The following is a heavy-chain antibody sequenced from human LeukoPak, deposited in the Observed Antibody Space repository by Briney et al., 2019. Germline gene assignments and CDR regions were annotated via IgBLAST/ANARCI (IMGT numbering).Heavy chain of an antibody. D-gene: IGHD3-3*01. V-gene: IGHV4-61*02. Sequence: SQTLSLTCTVSGGSISSGSYYWSWIRQPAGKGLEWIGRIYTSGSTNYNPSLKSRVTISVDTSKNRFSLKLSSVTAADTAVYYCARDRNYDFWSGYTNWFDPWGQGTLVTVSS. CDR2: IYTSGST. CDR1: GGSISSGSYY. CDR3: ARDRNYDFWSGYTNWFDP. J-gene: IGHJ5*02.